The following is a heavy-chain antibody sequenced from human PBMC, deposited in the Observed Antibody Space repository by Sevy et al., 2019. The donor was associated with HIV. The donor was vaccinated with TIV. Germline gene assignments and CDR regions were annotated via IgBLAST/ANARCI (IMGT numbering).Heavy chain of an antibody. V-gene: IGHV4-30-4*01. CDR2: IYYGGST. CDR3: ARGLSPFRGPLGY. CDR1: GGSISSGDYY. Sequence: SETLSLTCTVSGGSISSGDYYWSWIRQPPGKGLEWIGYIYYGGSTYYNPSLKSRVTISVDTSKKQFSLKLSPVTAADTAVYYCARGLSPFRGPLGYWGQGTLVTVSS. D-gene: IGHD3-10*01. J-gene: IGHJ4*02.